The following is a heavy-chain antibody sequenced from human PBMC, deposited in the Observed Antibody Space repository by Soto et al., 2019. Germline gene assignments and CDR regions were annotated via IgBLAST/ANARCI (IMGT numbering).Heavy chain of an antibody. CDR3: ARDLAYCSGGSCYRRSYYGMDV. CDR2: INPSGGST. CDR1: GYTFTSYY. V-gene: IGHV1-46*01. D-gene: IGHD2-15*01. Sequence: ASVKVSCKASGYTFTSYYMHWVRQAPGQGLEWMGIINPSGGSTSYAQKFRGRVIMTSDTSTSTAYMELSSLRSDDTAVYYCARDLAYCSGGSCYRRSYYGMDVWG. J-gene: IGHJ6*02.